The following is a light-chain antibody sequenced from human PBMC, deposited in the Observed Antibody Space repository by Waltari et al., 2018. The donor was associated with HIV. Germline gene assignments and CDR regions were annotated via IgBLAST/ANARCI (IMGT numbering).Light chain of an antibody. CDR3: QSHDSSLSGYV. CDR1: SPNLRAGYH. CDR2: GNS. J-gene: IGLJ1*01. Sequence: QSVLTQPPSVSAAPGQRVTISCPGSSPNLRAGYHVHRYQQLPGTAPKLLIYGNSNRPSGVPDRFSGSKSGTSASLAITGLQAEDEADYHCQSHDSSLSGYVFGTGTKVTVL. V-gene: IGLV1-40*01.